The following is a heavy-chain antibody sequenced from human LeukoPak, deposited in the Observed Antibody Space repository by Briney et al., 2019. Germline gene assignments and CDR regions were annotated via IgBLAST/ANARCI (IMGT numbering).Heavy chain of an antibody. CDR1: GFTFSSYW. V-gene: IGHV3-48*01. J-gene: IGHJ4*02. CDR3: ASHKPRFDY. CDR2: ISSSSSTI. Sequence: GGSLRLSCAASGFTFSSYWMNWVSQAPGKGLEWVSYISSSSSTIYYADSVKGRFTISRDNAKNSLYLQMNSLRAEDTAVYYCASHKPRFDYWGQGTLVTVSS.